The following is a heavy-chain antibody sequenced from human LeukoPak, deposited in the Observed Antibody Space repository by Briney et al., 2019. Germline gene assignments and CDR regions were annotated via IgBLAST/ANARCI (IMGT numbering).Heavy chain of an antibody. V-gene: IGHV3-30*18. J-gene: IGHJ6*04. D-gene: IGHD3-10*01. Sequence: GGSLRLSCAASGFTFSSYGMHWVRQAPGKGLEWVAVLSYDGINKYYADSVKGRFTISRDNSKNTLYLQMNSLRAEDTAVYYCAKDAAKWFGDSYYYYYGMDVWGKGTTVTVSS. CDR2: LSYDGINK. CDR1: GFTFSSYG. CDR3: AKDAAKWFGDSYYYYYGMDV.